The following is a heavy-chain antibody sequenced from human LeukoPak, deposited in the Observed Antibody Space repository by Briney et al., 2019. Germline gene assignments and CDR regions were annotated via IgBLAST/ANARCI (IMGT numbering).Heavy chain of an antibody. CDR3: ASLGWESAW. CDR2: INPSGGST. D-gene: IGHD1-26*01. Sequence: ASVKVSCKACGYTFTSYYMHWVRQAPGQGLEWMGIINPSGGSTTYAQKFQGRVTMTRDTSTSTVYMEVSSLRSEDTAVYYCASLGWESAWWGQGTLVTVSS. J-gene: IGHJ4*02. V-gene: IGHV1-46*01. CDR1: GYTFTSYY.